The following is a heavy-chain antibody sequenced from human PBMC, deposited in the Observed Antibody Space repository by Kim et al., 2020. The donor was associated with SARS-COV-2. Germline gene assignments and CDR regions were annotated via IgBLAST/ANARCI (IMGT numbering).Heavy chain of an antibody. J-gene: IGHJ4*02. CDR3: AKATQAYSTSWYYDS. Sequence: GGSLRLSCAASGFTLTNYGMHWVRQAPGKGPELVAVISYDGINRYYVDSVKGRFTISRDISKSTLYLQMNRLTAEDTAVYYCAKATQAYSTSWYYDSWGLGTLVTVSS. D-gene: IGHD3-3*01. V-gene: IGHV3-30*18. CDR2: ISYDGINR. CDR1: GFTLTNYG.